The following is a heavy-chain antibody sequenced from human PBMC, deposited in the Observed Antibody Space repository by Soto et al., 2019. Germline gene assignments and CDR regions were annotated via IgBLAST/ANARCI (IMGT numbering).Heavy chain of an antibody. CDR3: ARDGRRRVTMVRGGFDY. CDR2: IIPIFGTA. D-gene: IGHD3-10*01. V-gene: IGHV1-69*01. Sequence: QVQLVQSGAEVKKPGSSVKVSCKASGGTFSSYAISWVRQAPGQGLEWMGGIIPIFGTANYAQKFQGRVTITADEATSTAYMELSSLRSEDTAVYYCARDGRRRVTMVRGGFDYWGQGTLVTVSS. CDR1: GGTFSSYA. J-gene: IGHJ4*02.